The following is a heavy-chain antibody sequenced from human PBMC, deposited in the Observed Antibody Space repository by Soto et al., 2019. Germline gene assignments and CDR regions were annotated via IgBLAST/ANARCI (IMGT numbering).Heavy chain of an antibody. CDR3: AKDGGQQLVPSDP. CDR2: ISGSGGST. V-gene: IGHV3-23*01. Sequence: EVQLLESGGGLVQPGGSLRLSCAASGFTFSSYAMSWVRQAPGKGLEWVSAISGSGGSTFYADSVKGRFTISRDNSTNTLYLQMISMRAEDTAVYYCAKDGGQQLVPSDPWGQGTLVTVSS. J-gene: IGHJ5*02. CDR1: GFTFSSYA. D-gene: IGHD6-13*01.